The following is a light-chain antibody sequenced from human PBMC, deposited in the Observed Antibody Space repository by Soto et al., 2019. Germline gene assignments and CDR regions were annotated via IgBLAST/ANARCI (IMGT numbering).Light chain of an antibody. CDR2: DAS. Sequence: EIVLTHAPATLSLSPPESVALSCRASQSVSSHYLAWYQKKPGLATRLLIYDASRRATGIPDRFSGSGSGADFILSISRLEHEDFAFYYCQRYGSSGTFGQGTKVDI. J-gene: IGKJ1*01. CDR3: QRYGSSGT. CDR1: QSVSSHY. V-gene: IGKV3D-20*01.